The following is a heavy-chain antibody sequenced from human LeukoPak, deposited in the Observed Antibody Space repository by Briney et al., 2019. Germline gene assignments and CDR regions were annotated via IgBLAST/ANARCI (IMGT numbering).Heavy chain of an antibody. D-gene: IGHD3-22*01. CDR3: ATGTYYDSRGYYAFGH. Sequence: GGSLRLSCAASGFTFSRYWMHCVRQAPGKGLVWVSRINGDGSTTSYADSVKGGFTISRDNAKNTLYLQMNSLRAEDTAVYYCATGTYYDSRGYYAFGHWGQGTLVTVSS. V-gene: IGHV3-74*01. CDR2: INGDGSTT. J-gene: IGHJ1*01. CDR1: GFTFSRYW.